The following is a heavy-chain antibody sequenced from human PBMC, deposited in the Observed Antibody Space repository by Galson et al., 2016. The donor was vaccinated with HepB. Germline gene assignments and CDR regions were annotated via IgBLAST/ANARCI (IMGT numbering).Heavy chain of an antibody. CDR2: ISYDGSRK. CDR1: GFSFSSHA. J-gene: IGHJ6*02. V-gene: IGHV3-30*04. D-gene: IGHD3-3*01. CDR3: ARVMYDLRDYYHYYGMDV. Sequence: SLRLSCAASGFSFSSHAVHWVRQAPGKGPEWVAVISYDGSRKDYADSVKGRFTISRDNSKSTLNLQMNSLRPEDSAVYYCARVMYDLRDYYHYYGMDVWGQGTTVTVSS.